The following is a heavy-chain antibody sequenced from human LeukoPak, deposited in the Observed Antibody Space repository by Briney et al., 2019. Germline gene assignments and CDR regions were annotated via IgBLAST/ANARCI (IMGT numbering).Heavy chain of an antibody. CDR1: GFTFSSYS. Sequence: GGSLRLSCAASGFTFSSYSMNWVRQAPGNGLEWVSYISSSSSTIYYADSVKGRFTISRDNAKNSLYLQMNSLRAEDTAVYYCAREGTNSGWYDPYYFDYWGQGTLVTVSS. CDR2: ISSSSSTI. CDR3: AREGTNSGWYDPYYFDY. J-gene: IGHJ4*02. V-gene: IGHV3-48*01. D-gene: IGHD6-19*01.